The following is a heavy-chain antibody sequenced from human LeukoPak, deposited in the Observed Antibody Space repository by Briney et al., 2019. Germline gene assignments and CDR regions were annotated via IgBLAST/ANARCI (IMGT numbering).Heavy chain of an antibody. CDR3: ARGLVYGNGYYYYGVDV. Sequence: SETLSLTCTVSGGSVSSGSCYWSWIRQPPGKGLEWIGYIYYSGSTSYNPSLKSRVTISVDTSKNQFSLKLSSVTAADTAVYYCARGLVYGNGYYYYGVDVWGQGTTVTVSS. J-gene: IGHJ6*02. D-gene: IGHD3-10*01. CDR2: IYYSGST. CDR1: GGSVSSGSCY. V-gene: IGHV4-61*01.